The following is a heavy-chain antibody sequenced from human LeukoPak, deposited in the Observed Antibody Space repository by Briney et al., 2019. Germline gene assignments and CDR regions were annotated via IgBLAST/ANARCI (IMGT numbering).Heavy chain of an antibody. Sequence: AASVKVSCKASGYTFTSYAMNWVRQAPGQGLEWMGWINTNTGNPTYAQGFTGRFVFSLDTSVSTAYLQISSLKAEDTAVYYCARPPAEYYDSSGYYFVWDYWGQGTLVTVSS. J-gene: IGHJ4*02. D-gene: IGHD3-22*01. V-gene: IGHV7-4-1*02. CDR3: ARPPAEYYDSSGYYFVWDY. CDR2: INTNTGNP. CDR1: GYTFTSYA.